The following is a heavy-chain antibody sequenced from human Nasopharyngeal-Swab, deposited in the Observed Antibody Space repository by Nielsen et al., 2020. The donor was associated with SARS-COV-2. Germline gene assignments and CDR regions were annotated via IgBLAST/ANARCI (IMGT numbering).Heavy chain of an antibody. V-gene: IGHV3-30*18. J-gene: IGHJ4*02. CDR2: ISYDGSNK. Sequence: GESLKISCAASGLTFSSYGMHWVRQAPGKGLEWVAVISYDGSNKYYADSVKGRFTISRDNSKNTLYLQMNSLRAEDTAVYYCAKDLVGATPLDYWGQGTLVTVSS. CDR3: AKDLVGATPLDY. D-gene: IGHD1-26*01. CDR1: GLTFSSYG.